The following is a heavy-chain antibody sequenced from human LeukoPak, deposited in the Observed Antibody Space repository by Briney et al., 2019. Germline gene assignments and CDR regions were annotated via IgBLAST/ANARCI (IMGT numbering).Heavy chain of an antibody. J-gene: IGHJ3*02. V-gene: IGHV3-7*01. CDR1: GFTFSDYW. CDR3: ARGDYYDSSGFYHDAFDI. CDR2: IKQDGSEK. Sequence: GGSLRLSCAASGFTFSDYWMSWVRQAPGKGLEWVANIKQDGSEKYYVDSVKGRFTISRNNAKNSLYLQMNSLRAEDTAVYYCARGDYYDSSGFYHDAFDIWGQGTMVTVSS. D-gene: IGHD3-22*01.